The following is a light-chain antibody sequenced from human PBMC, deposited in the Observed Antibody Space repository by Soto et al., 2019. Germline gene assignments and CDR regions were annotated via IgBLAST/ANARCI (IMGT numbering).Light chain of an antibody. CDR1: SSNIRASSD. Sequence: QSVLPQPPPMSGAPRQSIHLSCTWSSSNIRASSDIHWYRHLPGTARQLLLYGSYNRPPGVPDRFSGYKSATSASLAITGLQAEDEADYYCQSYDSSLRIYVFGSGTKVTVL. J-gene: IGLJ1*01. CDR3: QSYDSSLRIYV. CDR2: GSY. V-gene: IGLV1-40*01.